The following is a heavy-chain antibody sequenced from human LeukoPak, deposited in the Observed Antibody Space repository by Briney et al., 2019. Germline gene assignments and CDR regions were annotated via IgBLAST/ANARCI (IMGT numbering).Heavy chain of an antibody. J-gene: IGHJ4*02. CDR1: GFTFSSYS. Sequence: PGGSLRLSCAASGFTFSSYSMSWVRQAPGKGLEWVSSISSSGSYTYYADSVKGRFTISRDNAKNTLYLQMNSLRAEDTAVYYCARMATTKEYYWGQGTLVTVSS. CDR3: ARMATTKEYY. CDR2: ISSSGSYT. D-gene: IGHD5-24*01. V-gene: IGHV3-21*01.